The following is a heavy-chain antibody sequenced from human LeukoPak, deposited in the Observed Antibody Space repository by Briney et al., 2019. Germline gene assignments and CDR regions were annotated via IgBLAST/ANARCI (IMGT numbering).Heavy chain of an antibody. CDR3: ARELTGVSKGATNWFDP. Sequence: GGSLRLSCAASGFTFDDYGMSWVRQAPGKGLEWVSGINWNGGSTGYADSVKGRFTISRDNAKNSLYLQMNSLRAEDTALYHCARELTGVSKGATNWFDPWGQGTLVTVSS. D-gene: IGHD7-27*01. CDR2: INWNGGST. V-gene: IGHV3-20*01. CDR1: GFTFDDYG. J-gene: IGHJ5*02.